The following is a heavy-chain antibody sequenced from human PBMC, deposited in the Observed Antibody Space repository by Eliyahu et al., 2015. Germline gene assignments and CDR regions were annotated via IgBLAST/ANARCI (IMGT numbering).Heavy chain of an antibody. CDR2: MNPNSGNT. D-gene: IGHD3-22*01. J-gene: IGHJ4*02. CDR3: ARLTYYYDSSVYYRLYYFDY. CDR1: GYTFSSYD. Sequence: QVQLVQSGAEVKKPGASVKVSCKTSGYTFSSYDXNWVRQATGQGLEWMGWMNPNSGNTGYAQKFQGRVTMTSNTSIGTSYMELSSLRSEDTAVYYCARLTYYYDSSVYYRLYYFDYWGQGTLVTVSS. V-gene: IGHV1-8*01.